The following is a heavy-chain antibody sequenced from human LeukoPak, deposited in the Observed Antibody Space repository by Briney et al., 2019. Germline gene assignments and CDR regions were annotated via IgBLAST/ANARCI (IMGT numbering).Heavy chain of an antibody. V-gene: IGHV3-53*01. CDR2: IYTGNST. CDR1: GLNNNTNY. CDR3: VGYHSESPAP. D-gene: IGHD3-10*01. Sequence: GGSLRLSCAASGLNNNTNYMSWVRQAPGKGLEWVSGIYTGNSTSYADSVRGRFTISRDNSKNTFYLQMNSLRAEDTAVYYCVGYHSESPAPWGQGTLVTVSS. J-gene: IGHJ5*02.